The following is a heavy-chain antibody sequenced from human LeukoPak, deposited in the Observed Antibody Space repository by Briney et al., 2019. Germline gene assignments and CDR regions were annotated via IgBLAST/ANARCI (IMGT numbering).Heavy chain of an antibody. CDR3: ARDTSGYCSTSRCCGSWYFDL. CDR1: GFTVSSNY. CDR2: LYSGGDT. J-gene: IGHJ2*01. Sequence: PGGSLRLSCAASGFTVSSNYINWVRQAPGKGLEWVSVLYSGGDTYYADSVKGRFTVSRDNSKNTLYLQMNSLGAEDTAVYYCARDTSGYCSTSRCCGSWYFDLWGRGTLVTVSS. V-gene: IGHV3-53*01. D-gene: IGHD2-2*01.